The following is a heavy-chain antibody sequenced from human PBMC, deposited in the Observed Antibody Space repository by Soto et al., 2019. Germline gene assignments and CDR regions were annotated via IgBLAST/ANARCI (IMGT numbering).Heavy chain of an antibody. D-gene: IGHD5-18*01. V-gene: IGHV3-30-3*01. Sequence: QVQLVESGGGVVQPGRSLRLSCAVSGFTFSSYAMHWVRQAPGKGLAWVAVISYDGSNKYYADSVKGRFTISRDNSKNTLYVQMNSLSAEDTAVYYCARGVDTAMVTVGYGMDVWGQGTTVTVSS. CDR1: GFTFSSYA. J-gene: IGHJ6*02. CDR2: ISYDGSNK. CDR3: ARGVDTAMVTVGYGMDV.